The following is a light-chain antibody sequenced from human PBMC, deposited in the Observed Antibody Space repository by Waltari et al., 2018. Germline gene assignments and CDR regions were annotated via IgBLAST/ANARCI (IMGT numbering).Light chain of an antibody. CDR1: DNSVGRYKL. CDR2: EIN. Sequence: ALTQPASVSGSPGQSITISCTGSDNSVGRYKLVSWYQHHPGKAPKPIIYEINKRPSGVSNRFSGSKSGNTASLTISGLQIEDEADYHCCSYAGSDTFHYVFGSGTQVTVL. CDR3: CSYAGSDTFHYV. J-gene: IGLJ1*01. V-gene: IGLV2-23*02.